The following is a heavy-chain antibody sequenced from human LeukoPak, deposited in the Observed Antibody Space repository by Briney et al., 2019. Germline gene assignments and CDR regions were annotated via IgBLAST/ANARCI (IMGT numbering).Heavy chain of an antibody. D-gene: IGHD6-13*01. J-gene: IGHJ4*02. V-gene: IGHV3-15*01. CDR3: TTGTHSSSWNFDY. Sequence: PGGSLRLACAASGFTFSNAWMSWVRQAPGKGLEWVGRIKSKTDGGTTDFATPVKGRFTISRDDSKNTLFLQMNSLKSEDTAVYYCTTGTHSSSWNFDYWGQGTLVTVSS. CDR1: GFTFSNAW. CDR2: IKSKTDGGTT.